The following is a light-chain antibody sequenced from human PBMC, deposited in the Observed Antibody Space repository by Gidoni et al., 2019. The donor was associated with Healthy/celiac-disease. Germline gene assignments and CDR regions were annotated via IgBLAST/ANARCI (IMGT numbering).Light chain of an antibody. V-gene: IGKV3-20*01. CDR3: QQYGSSPWT. CDR1: QRVSSSY. Sequence: EIVLTQSPGTLSLSPGERATLSCRAIQRVSSSYLAWYQQKPGQAPRLLIYGASSRATGIPDRCSGSGSGTDFTLTISILEPEDFAVYYCQQYGSSPWTFGQGTKVEIK. CDR2: GAS. J-gene: IGKJ1*01.